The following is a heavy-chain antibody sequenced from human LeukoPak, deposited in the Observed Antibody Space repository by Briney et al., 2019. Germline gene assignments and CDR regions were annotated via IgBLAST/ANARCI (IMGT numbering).Heavy chain of an antibody. CDR3: ARVRSSGWYYDY. V-gene: IGHV1-18*01. CDR2: ISAYNGNT. D-gene: IGHD6-19*01. J-gene: IGHJ4*02. Sequence: ASMKVSCKASGYTFTSYGISWVRQAPGQGLEWMGWISAYNGNTNYAQKLQGRVTMTTDTSTSTAYMELRSLRSDDTAVYYCARVRSSGWYYDYWGQGTLVTVSS. CDR1: GYTFTSYG.